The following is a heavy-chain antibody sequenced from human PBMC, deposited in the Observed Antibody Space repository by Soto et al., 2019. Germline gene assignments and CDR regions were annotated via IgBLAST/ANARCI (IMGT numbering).Heavy chain of an antibody. J-gene: IGHJ4*02. Sequence: GGSLRLSCAASGFTFSSYGMHWVRQAPGKGLEWVAVISYDGSNKYYADSVKGRFTISRDNSKNTLYLQMNSLRAEDTAVYYCAKDPTLYRDYFDYWGQGTLVTVSS. CDR3: AKDPTLYRDYFDY. CDR2: ISYDGSNK. CDR1: GFTFSSYG. V-gene: IGHV3-30*18.